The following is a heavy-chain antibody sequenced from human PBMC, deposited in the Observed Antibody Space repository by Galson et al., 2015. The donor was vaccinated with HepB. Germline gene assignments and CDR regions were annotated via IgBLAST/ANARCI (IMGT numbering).Heavy chain of an antibody. Sequence: PALVKPTPTLTLTCTFSGFSLTTSGVGVGWIRQSPVKALECLALIYWDDDKRYSPSLKSSVTITKDTSKNQVVLTMTNMDPVDTATYYCAQFNVTSGWRSWGQGTLVTVSS. CDR1: GFSLTTSGVG. CDR3: AQFNVTSGWRS. D-gene: IGHD6-19*01. J-gene: IGHJ5*02. V-gene: IGHV2-5*02. CDR2: IYWDDDK.